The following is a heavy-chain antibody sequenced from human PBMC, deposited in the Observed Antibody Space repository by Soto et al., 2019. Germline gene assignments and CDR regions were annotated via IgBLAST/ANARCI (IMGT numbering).Heavy chain of an antibody. Sequence: PGGSLRLSCAASGFTFSNYWMSWVRQATGKGLEWVANIKQDGSETFHVDSVKGRFTISRDNAKNSLFLQMNSLRVEDTAVYYCVRACNRAACPYYFDFWGQAILVTVSS. D-gene: IGHD3-16*01. J-gene: IGHJ4*02. CDR3: VRACNRAACPYYFDF. CDR1: GFTFSNYW. V-gene: IGHV3-7*01. CDR2: IKQDGSET.